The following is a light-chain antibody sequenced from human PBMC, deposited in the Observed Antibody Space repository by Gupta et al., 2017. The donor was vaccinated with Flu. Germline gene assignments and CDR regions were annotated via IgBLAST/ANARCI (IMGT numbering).Light chain of an antibody. CDR2: TAS. Sequence: DIQMSQSPSSLSAFVGDKVAITCRASERISTFLSWYQQKPGQAPTLLIYTASTLQTGVPSRFSGSGSETDFTLTISSLQPEDLATYYCQQCDSVPGTFGPGTKVEIK. V-gene: IGKV1-39*01. J-gene: IGKJ2*02. CDR1: ERISTF. CDR3: QQCDSVPGT.